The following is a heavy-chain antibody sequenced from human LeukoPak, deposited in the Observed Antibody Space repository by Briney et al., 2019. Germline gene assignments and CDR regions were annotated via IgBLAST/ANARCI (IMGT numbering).Heavy chain of an antibody. D-gene: IGHD3-22*01. CDR1: GFTFSSYA. V-gene: IGHV3-23*01. CDR3: AKDSNYYDSSGYYY. J-gene: IGHJ4*02. CDR2: ISGSGGST. Sequence: GGSLRLSCAASGFTFSSYAMSWVRQAPGKGLEWVSAISGSGGSTYYADSVKGRFTISRDNSKNTLYLQRNSLRAEDTAVYYCAKDSNYYDSSGYYYWGQGTLVTVSS.